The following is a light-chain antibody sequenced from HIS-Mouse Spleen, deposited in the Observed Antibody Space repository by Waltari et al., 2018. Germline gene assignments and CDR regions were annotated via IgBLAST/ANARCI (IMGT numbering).Light chain of an antibody. CDR2: QDS. V-gene: IGLV3-1*01. Sequence: SYELTQPPSVSVSPGQTASITRSGDKLGDKSACWYQQKPGQSPVLVIYQDSKRPSGIPERFSGSNSGNTATLTISGTQAMDEADYYCQAWDSSYSVFGGGTKLTVL. J-gene: IGLJ2*01. CDR3: QAWDSSYSV. CDR1: KLGDKS.